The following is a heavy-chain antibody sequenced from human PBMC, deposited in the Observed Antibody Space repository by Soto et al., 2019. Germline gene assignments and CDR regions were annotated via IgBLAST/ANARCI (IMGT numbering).Heavy chain of an antibody. J-gene: IGHJ4*03. D-gene: IGHD7-27*01. V-gene: IGHV4-31*03. CDR2: VYHSGST. CDR1: GDSIRGGGHY. CDR3: ARDTGLAPTVWGY. Sequence: QVQLQESGPGLVKPSQTLSLTCSVSGDSIRGGGHYWNWIRQFPGKGLEWIGYVYHSGSTHYNPSLRGRITRSIATSKNQFSLRLISVTAADTALYYCARDTGLAPTVWGYWGHGTQVTVSS.